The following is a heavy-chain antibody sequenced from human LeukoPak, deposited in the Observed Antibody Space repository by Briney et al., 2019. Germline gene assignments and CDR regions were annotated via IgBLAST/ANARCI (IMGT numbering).Heavy chain of an antibody. D-gene: IGHD2-2*01. CDR1: GYTFTGYY. J-gene: IGHJ5*02. Sequence: ASVKVSCKASGYTFTGYYMHWVRQAPGQGLEWMGWINPNSGGTNYAQKFQGRVTMTRDTSISTAYMELSRLRSDDTAVYYCARAGCSSTSCYGTIWFDPWGQGTLVTVSS. CDR2: INPNSGGT. CDR3: ARAGCSSTSCYGTIWFDP. V-gene: IGHV1-2*02.